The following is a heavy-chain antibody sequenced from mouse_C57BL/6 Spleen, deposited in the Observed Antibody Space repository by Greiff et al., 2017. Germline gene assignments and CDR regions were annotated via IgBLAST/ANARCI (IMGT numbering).Heavy chain of an antibody. CDR2: INPNYGTT. CDR3: ASHCYGSSCGYFDV. V-gene: IGHV1-39*01. CDR1: GYSFTDYN. J-gene: IGHJ1*03. D-gene: IGHD1-1*01. Sequence: VQLKEPGPELVKPGASVKISCKASGYSFTDYNMNWVKQSNGKSLEWIGVINPNYGTTSYNQKFKGKATLTVDQSSSTAYMQLNSLTSEDSAVYYCASHCYGSSCGYFDVWGTGTTVTVSS.